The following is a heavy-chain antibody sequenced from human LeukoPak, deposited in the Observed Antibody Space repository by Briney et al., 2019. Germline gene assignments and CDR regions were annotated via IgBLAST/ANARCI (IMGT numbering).Heavy chain of an antibody. CDR1: GFTFSSYA. J-gene: IGHJ4*02. Sequence: GRSLRLSCAASGFTFSSYAMHWVRQAPGKGLEWVGFIRSKAYGETADYAASVKGRFTISRDDPKAIAYLQMNSLKTEDTAVYHCTRDRGAYNLYDYWGQGTLVTVSS. CDR2: IRSKAYGETA. D-gene: IGHD1-1*01. V-gene: IGHV3-49*04. CDR3: TRDRGAYNLYDY.